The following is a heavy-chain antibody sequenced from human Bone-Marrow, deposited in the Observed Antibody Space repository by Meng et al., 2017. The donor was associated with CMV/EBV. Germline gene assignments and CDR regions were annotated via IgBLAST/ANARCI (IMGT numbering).Heavy chain of an antibody. CDR3: ARDVYGLGVYFY. CDR1: GGSISSSSYY. D-gene: IGHD6-13*01. CDR2: IYYSGST. V-gene: IGHV4-39*07. Sequence: SETLSLTCTVSGGSISSSSYYWGWIRQPPGKGLEWIGSIYYSGSTYYHPSLKSRVPISVDMSKNQFSLKLSSVTAADTAVYYCARDVYGLGVYFYWGQRTLVTVSS. J-gene: IGHJ4*02.